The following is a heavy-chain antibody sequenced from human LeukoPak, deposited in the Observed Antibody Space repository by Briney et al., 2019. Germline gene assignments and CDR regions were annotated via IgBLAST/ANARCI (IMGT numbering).Heavy chain of an antibody. CDR3: AKNGYSYGLYDAFDI. Sequence: PGVSLRLSCAASGFTFSSYAMSWVRQAPGKGLEWVSGISGSGVRSDYADSVKGTYYADSVKGRFTISRDNFKNTLYLQMNSLRAEDTAVYYCAKNGYSYGLYDAFDIWGQGTMVTVSS. CDR2: ISGSGVRSDYADSVKGT. J-gene: IGHJ3*02. CDR1: GFTFSSYA. V-gene: IGHV3-23*01. D-gene: IGHD5-18*01.